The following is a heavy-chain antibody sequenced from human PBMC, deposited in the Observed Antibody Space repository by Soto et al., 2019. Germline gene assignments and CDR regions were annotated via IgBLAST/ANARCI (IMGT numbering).Heavy chain of an antibody. CDR1: GGSISSYY. J-gene: IGHJ4*02. V-gene: IGHV4-59*08. Sequence: SETLSLTCTVSGGSISSYYWSWIRQPPGKGLEWIGYIYYSGSTRYSPSFQGQVTISADKSINTAYLQWSSLKASDTAMYYCARQAATVATVPLLYFDPWGQGTLVTVSS. CDR3: ARQAATVATVPLLYFDP. D-gene: IGHD1-1*01. CDR2: IYYSGST.